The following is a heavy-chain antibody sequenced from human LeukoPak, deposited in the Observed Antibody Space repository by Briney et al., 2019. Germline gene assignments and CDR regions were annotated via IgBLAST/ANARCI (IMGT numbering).Heavy chain of an antibody. CDR2: IYTSGST. J-gene: IGHJ4*02. D-gene: IGHD3-3*01. Sequence: SETLSLTCTVSGGSISSYYWSWIRQPAGKGLEWIGRIYTSGSTNYNPSLKSRVTMSVDTSKNQFSLKLSSVTAADTAVYYCARSYDFWSGYYRGPFDYWGQGTLVTVSS. V-gene: IGHV4-4*07. CDR1: GGSISSYY. CDR3: ARSYDFWSGYYRGPFDY.